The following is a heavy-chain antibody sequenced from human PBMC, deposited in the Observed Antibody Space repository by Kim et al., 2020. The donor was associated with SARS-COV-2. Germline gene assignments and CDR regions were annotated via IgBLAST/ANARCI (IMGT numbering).Heavy chain of an antibody. CDR3: PREKPYYDILTGYYPTRLYYYYYYYMDV. CDR2: IRSKAYGGTT. D-gene: IGHD3-9*01. CDR1: GFTFGDYA. Sequence: GGSLRLSCTASGFTFGDYAMSWVRQAPGKGLEWVGFIRSKAYGGTTEYAASVKGRFTISRDDSKSIAYLQMNSLKTEDTAVYYCPREKPYYDILTGYYPTRLYYYYYYYMDVWGKGTTVTVSS. V-gene: IGHV3-49*04. J-gene: IGHJ6*03.